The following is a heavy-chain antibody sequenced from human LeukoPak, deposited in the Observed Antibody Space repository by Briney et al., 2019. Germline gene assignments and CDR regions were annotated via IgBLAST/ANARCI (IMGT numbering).Heavy chain of an antibody. D-gene: IGHD5-18*01. CDR2: IYYSGST. CDR1: GGSISNFY. Sequence: SETLSLTCTVSGGSISNFYWSWIRQPPGKGLEWIGYIYYSGSTNYNPSLKSRVTISVDTSKNQISLKLSSVTTAGTAVYYCARVVYSYGYSDYWGQGTLVTVSS. CDR3: ARVVYSYGYSDY. J-gene: IGHJ4*02. V-gene: IGHV4-59*01.